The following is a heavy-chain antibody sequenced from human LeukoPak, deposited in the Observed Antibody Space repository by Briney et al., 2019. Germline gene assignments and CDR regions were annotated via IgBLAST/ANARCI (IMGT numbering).Heavy chain of an antibody. D-gene: IGHD3-22*01. J-gene: IGHJ4*02. V-gene: IGHV4-59*08. CDR1: GGSITTYF. CDR2: IYYTGST. CDR3: ARKRYDDPYFFDY. Sequence: SETLSLTCSVSGGSITTYFWTWIRQPPGKGLEWIGYIYYTGSTNYNPSLKSRVTMSVDSSKNQFSLKLNSVTAADTAVYYCARKRYDDPYFFDYWGQGTLVTVSS.